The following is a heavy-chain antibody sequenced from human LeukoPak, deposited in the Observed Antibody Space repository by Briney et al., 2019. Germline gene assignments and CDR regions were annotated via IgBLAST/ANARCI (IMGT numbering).Heavy chain of an antibody. J-gene: IGHJ4*02. CDR2: TTGSGGRT. CDR3: ADIVPGARD. Sequence: GGSLRLSCVASGLTFTSSAMSWVRQAPGRGLEWVSATTGSGGRTYYADSVKGRFTISRDNAKNTLYLQMNSLRVEDTAVYYCADIVPGARDWGQGTLVTVSS. V-gene: IGHV3-23*01. CDR1: GLTFTSSA. D-gene: IGHD2-8*02.